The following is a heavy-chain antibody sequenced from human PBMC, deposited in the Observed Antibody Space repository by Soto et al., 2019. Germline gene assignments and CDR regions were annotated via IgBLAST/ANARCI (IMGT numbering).Heavy chain of an antibody. Sequence: GGSLRLSCAASGFTFSTNAMRWVRQAPGKGLEWVSAISSGGSNTYYADSVKGRFTISRDNSRNTLYLQMNSLRAEDTAVYYCGKTFNTYYFDSWGQGTLVTVSS. CDR3: GKTFNTYYFDS. CDR2: ISSGGSNT. J-gene: IGHJ4*02. D-gene: IGHD2-2*02. CDR1: GFTFSTNA. V-gene: IGHV3-23*01.